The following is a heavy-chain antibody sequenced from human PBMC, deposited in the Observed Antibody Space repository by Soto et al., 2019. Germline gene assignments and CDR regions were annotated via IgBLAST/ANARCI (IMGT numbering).Heavy chain of an antibody. CDR1: GGSISNSNW. CDR2: IYHSGST. J-gene: IGHJ4*02. CDR3: ERAGTSSGYFEFDY. D-gene: IGHD5-18*01. V-gene: IGHV4-4*02. Sequence: SETLSLTCAVSGGSISNSNWWSWVRQPPGKGLEWIGNIYHSGSTNYNPSLKSRVTISIDKSNNQFSLKLSSVTAADTSVYYCERAGTSSGYFEFDYWGQGTLVTVSS.